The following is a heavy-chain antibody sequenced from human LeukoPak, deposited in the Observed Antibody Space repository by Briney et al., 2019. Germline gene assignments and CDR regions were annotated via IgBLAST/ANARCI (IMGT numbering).Heavy chain of an antibody. D-gene: IGHD6-19*01. V-gene: IGHV3-23*01. Sequence: GGSLRLSCAASGFTFRNYAMSWVRQAAGKGLEWVSAISGSGGSTYYADSVKGRFTISRDNSKNTLYLQMSSLRAEDTAIYYCAGDYSTGWYQFGYWGQGTLVTVSS. CDR2: ISGSGGST. CDR1: GFTFRNYA. CDR3: AGDYSTGWYQFGY. J-gene: IGHJ4*02.